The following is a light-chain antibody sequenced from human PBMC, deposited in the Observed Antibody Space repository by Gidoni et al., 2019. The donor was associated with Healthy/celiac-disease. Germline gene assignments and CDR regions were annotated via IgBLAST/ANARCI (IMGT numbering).Light chain of an antibody. V-gene: IGKV3-11*01. J-gene: IGKJ4*01. CDR2: DAS. CDR1: QSVSSY. Sequence: EIVLTQSPATLSLSPGERATLSCRAEQSVSSYLAWYQQKPGQAPRLLIYDASNRATGILARFSGSGSGTDFTLTISRLAPEDFAVYYCQQRSNWLTFGGGTKVEIK. CDR3: QQRSNWLT.